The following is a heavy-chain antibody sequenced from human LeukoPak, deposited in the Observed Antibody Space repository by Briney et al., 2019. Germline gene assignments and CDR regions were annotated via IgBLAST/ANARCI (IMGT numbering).Heavy chain of an antibody. D-gene: IGHD2-21*01. V-gene: IGHV4-34*01. CDR1: GGSFSGYY. J-gene: IGHJ6*02. Sequence: SETLSLTCAVYGGSFSGYYWSWIRQPPGKGLEWIGEINHSGGTNYNPSLKSRVTISVDTSKNQFSLKLSSVTAADTAVYYCARSLLESSLDEYGMDVWGQGTTVTVSS. CDR2: INHSGGT. CDR3: ARSLLESSLDEYGMDV.